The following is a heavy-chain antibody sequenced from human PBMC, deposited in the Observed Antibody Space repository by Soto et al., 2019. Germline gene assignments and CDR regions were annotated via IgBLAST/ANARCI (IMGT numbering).Heavy chain of an antibody. D-gene: IGHD3-10*01. CDR3: ARDRAPPYGPDGVIMIHYYYGMAV. CDR1: GGSISSGDYY. Sequence: QVQLQESGPGLVKPSQTLSLTCTVSGGSISSGDYYWSWIRQPPGKGLEWIGYIYYSGSTYYNPTLKSRVTISVDTSKNQFSLKLSSVTAADTAVYYCARDRAPPYGPDGVIMIHYYYGMAVWGQGTTVTVSS. CDR2: IYYSGST. J-gene: IGHJ6*02. V-gene: IGHV4-30-4*01.